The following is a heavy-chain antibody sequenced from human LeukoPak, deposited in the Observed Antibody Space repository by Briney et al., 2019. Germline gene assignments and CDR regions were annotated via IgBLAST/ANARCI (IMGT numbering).Heavy chain of an antibody. CDR3: AIPLTTVTTFRVYAFDI. V-gene: IGHV1-69*04. J-gene: IGHJ3*02. CDR1: GGTFSSYA. Sequence: ASVKVSCKASGGTFSSYAIRWVRPAPGQGLEWMGRIIPILGIANYAQKFQGRVTITADKSTSTAYMELSSLRSEDTAVYYCAIPLTTVTTFRVYAFDIWGQGTMVTVSS. D-gene: IGHD4-17*01. CDR2: IIPILGIA.